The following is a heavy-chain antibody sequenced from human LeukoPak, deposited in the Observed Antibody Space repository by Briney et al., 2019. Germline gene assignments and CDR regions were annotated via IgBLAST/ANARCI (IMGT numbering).Heavy chain of an antibody. CDR2: IGISSNKI. Sequence: GGSLRLSCAASGFTLRSYTMNWVRQAPGKGLEWVSSIGISSNKIYYADSVKGRFIISRDNAKNSVYLQMNSLRAEDTAVYYCAREVPVPYYYDSSPPLEYYGMDVWGQGTTVTVSS. J-gene: IGHJ6*02. D-gene: IGHD3-22*01. V-gene: IGHV3-21*01. CDR1: GFTLRSYT. CDR3: AREVPVPYYYDSSPPLEYYGMDV.